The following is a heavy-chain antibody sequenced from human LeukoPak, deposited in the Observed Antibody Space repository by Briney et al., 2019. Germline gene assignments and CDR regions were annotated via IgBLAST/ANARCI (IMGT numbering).Heavy chain of an antibody. Sequence: GGPLRLSCVLSESTVFSYSLNWVRLPPGKGLEWVSGIDSVKGRFTISRDNSKSTLYLQMNSLRAEDTAVYYCAKDWGEYFDYVWGSFTSFDSWGQGTLVTVSS. D-gene: IGHD3-16*01. V-gene: IGHV3-23*01. CDR2: I. CDR1: ESTVFSYS. J-gene: IGHJ4*02. CDR3: AKDWGEYFDYVWGSFTSFDS.